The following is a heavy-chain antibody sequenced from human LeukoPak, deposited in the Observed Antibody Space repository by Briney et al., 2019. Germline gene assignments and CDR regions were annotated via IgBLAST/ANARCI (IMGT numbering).Heavy chain of an antibody. CDR2: ISYDGSNK. CDR1: GFTFSSYA. CDR3: ARATPPYYYDSSGIFDY. V-gene: IGHV3-30-3*01. D-gene: IGHD3-22*01. J-gene: IGHJ4*01. Sequence: GGSLRLSCAASGFTFSSYAMHWVRQAPGKGLEWVAVISYDGSNKYYADSVKGRFTISRDNSKNTLYLQMNSLRAEDTAVYYCARATPPYYYDSSGIFDYWGHGTLVTASS.